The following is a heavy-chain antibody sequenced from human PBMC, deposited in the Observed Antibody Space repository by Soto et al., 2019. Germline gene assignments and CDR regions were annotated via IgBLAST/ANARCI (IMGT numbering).Heavy chain of an antibody. V-gene: IGHV1-2*02. CDR3: ARDTSYALDL. CDR1: GYTFTGNY. Sequence: QVQLVQSGAEVRESGASVKVSCEASGYTFTGNYLHWVRQAPGQGLEWMGWIAPNSGGIHYAQKFQGRVTMTRDTSNSTAYMELSRLRSDDTATYFCARDTSYALDLWGQGTLVTVSS. J-gene: IGHJ3*01. CDR2: IAPNSGGI.